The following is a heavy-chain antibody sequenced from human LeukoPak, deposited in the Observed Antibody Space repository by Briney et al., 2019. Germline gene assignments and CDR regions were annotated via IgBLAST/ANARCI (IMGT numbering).Heavy chain of an antibody. J-gene: IGHJ4*02. CDR2: IYRSGST. CDR3: ARANSYDSSSHYYEFDY. Sequence: NTSETLSLTCTVSGGSISSYYWSWIRQPAGKGLEWIGRIYRSGSTNYNPSLKSRVTMSVDTSKNQFSLKLSSVTAADTAVYYCARANSYDSSSHYYEFDYWGQGTLVTVSS. V-gene: IGHV4-4*07. D-gene: IGHD3-22*01. CDR1: GGSISSYY.